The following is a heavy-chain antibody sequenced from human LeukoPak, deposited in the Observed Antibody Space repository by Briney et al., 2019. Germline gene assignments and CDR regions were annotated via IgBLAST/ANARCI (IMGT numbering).Heavy chain of an antibody. CDR3: ARGLWGYYYVGAFDI. CDR2: IYYSGST. Sequence: SETLSLTCTVSGGSISSYYWSWIRQPPGKGLEWIGYIYYSGSTNYNPSLKSRVTISVDTSKNQFSLKLSSVTAADTAVYYCARGLWGYYYVGAFDIWGQGTMVTISS. CDR1: GGSISSYY. V-gene: IGHV4-59*01. D-gene: IGHD3-22*01. J-gene: IGHJ3*02.